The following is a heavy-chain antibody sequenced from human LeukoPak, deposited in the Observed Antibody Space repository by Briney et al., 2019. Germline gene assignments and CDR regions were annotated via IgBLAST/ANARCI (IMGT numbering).Heavy chain of an antibody. D-gene: IGHD3-22*01. CDR1: GGTFSSYA. Sequence: GASVKVSCKASGGTFSSYAISWVRQAPGQGLEWMGGIIPIFGTANYAQKFQGRVTITADESTSTAYMELSSLRSEDTAVYYCATVPRYDSSGYYAKVLGYWGQGTLVTVSS. J-gene: IGHJ4*02. V-gene: IGHV1-69*13. CDR2: IIPIFGTA. CDR3: ATVPRYDSSGYYAKVLGY.